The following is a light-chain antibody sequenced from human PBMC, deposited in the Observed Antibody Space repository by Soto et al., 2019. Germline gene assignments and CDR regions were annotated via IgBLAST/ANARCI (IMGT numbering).Light chain of an antibody. CDR2: AAS. J-gene: IGKJ3*01. CDR3: QKYNSAPPF. CDR1: QGISNY. V-gene: IGKV1-27*01. Sequence: DIQMTQSPSSLSASVGDRVTITCRASQGISNYLAWYQQKPGKVPKLLIYAASTLQSGVPSRFSRSGSETDFTLTISSLQPEDVATYYCQKYNSAPPFFGPGTKVDIK.